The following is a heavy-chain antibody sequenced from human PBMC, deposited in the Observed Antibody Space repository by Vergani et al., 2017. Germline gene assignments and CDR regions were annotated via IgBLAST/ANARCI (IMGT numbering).Heavy chain of an antibody. V-gene: IGHV3-23*01. J-gene: IGHJ6*03. CDR2: ISGSGGST. D-gene: IGHD3-3*01. CDR3: AKVGKGDFWSGYYTRYYYYYMDV. Sequence: EVQLLESGGGLIQPGGSLRLSCAASGFTFSSYAMSWVRQAPGKGLEWVSAISGSGGSTYYADSVEGRFTISRDNSKNTVYLQMNSLRAEDTAVYYCAKVGKGDFWSGYYTRYYYYYMDVWGKGTTVTVSS. CDR1: GFTFSSYA.